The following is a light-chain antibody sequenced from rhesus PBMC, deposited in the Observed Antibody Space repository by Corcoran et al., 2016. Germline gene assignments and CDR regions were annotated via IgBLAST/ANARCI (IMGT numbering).Light chain of an antibody. V-gene: IGKV1-22*01. Sequence: DIQMTQSPSSLSASVGDPVTITCRASQSISSWLAWSQQTPGKATKLLIYKASSLQSGVPSRFSGRGVGTEFTLTVSRLQSEDFSTYYCQQYSSSPYSFGQGTKVEIK. CDR1: QSISSW. CDR2: KAS. J-gene: IGKJ2*01. CDR3: QQYSSSPYS.